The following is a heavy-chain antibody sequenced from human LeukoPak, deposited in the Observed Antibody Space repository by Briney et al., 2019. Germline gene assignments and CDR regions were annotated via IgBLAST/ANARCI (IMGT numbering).Heavy chain of an antibody. J-gene: IGHJ4*02. CDR1: GFTFSSSA. Sequence: HPGGSLRLSCAASGFTFSSSAMSWVRQAPGKGLQWVSSITDSGDGTYYADSVKGRFTISRDDSKNTLYLQMNSLRAEDTAVYYCAKDSPVATRWGQGTLVTVSS. CDR3: AKDSPVATR. CDR2: ITDSGDGT. V-gene: IGHV3-23*01. D-gene: IGHD2-15*01.